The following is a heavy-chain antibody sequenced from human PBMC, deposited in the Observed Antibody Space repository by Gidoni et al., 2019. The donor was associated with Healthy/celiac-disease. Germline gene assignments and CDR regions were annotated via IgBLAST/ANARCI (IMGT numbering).Heavy chain of an antibody. Sequence: EVQLLESGGGLVQPGGSLSPSCAVSGFTFSSYAMSWVRQAPGKGLEWVSTISGNGGSTYYAGTVKGRLTISRDNSKNTLYLQMNSLRAEDTAIYYCAKVEPAMVRGVSMNPIDYWGQGTLVTVSS. CDR2: ISGNGGST. CDR1: GFTFSSYA. J-gene: IGHJ4*02. V-gene: IGHV3-23*01. CDR3: AKVEPAMVRGVSMNPIDY. D-gene: IGHD3-10*01.